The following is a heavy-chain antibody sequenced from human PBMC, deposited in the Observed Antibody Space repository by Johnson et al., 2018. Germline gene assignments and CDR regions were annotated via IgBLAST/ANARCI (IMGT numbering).Heavy chain of an antibody. CDR2: IYYSGST. V-gene: IGHV4-59*01. Sequence: QVQLQESGPGLVKXSETXSLXCTVSGGSISTYYWSWIRQPPGKGLDYIGNIYYSGSTNYNPSLTSRVTLSVDTSKNQSSLKLSSVTAADTAVYYCARGAGDYYYYYGMDVWGQGTTVTVSS. D-gene: IGHD1-26*01. CDR1: GGSISTYY. CDR3: ARGAGDYYYYYGMDV. J-gene: IGHJ6*02.